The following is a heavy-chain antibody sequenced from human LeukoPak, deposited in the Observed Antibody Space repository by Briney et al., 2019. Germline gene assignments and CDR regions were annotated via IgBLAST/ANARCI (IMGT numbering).Heavy chain of an antibody. V-gene: IGHV5-51*01. CDR1: GYMFSNYW. J-gene: IGHJ4*02. CDR2: IYPGDSDT. Sequence: GESLKISCEGSGYMFSNYWIGWVRQMPGKGLEWMGIIYPGDSDTTYSPSFQGQVTISADTSINTAYVQWTSLKASDTAMYYCARIGGGEDFYFDYWGQGTLVTVSS. CDR3: ARIGGGEDFYFDY. D-gene: IGHD2-21*01.